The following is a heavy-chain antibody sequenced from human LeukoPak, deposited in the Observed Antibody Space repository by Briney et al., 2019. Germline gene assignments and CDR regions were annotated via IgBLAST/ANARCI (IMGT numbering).Heavy chain of an antibody. V-gene: IGHV1-69*13. Sequence: SVTVSCKASGYTFISYGISWVRHAPGQGLEWMGGIIPIFGTANYAQKFQGRVTITADESTSTAYMELSSLRSEDTAVYYCARGAMNFDYWGQGTLVTVSS. CDR2: IIPIFGTA. J-gene: IGHJ4*02. CDR3: ARGAMNFDY. CDR1: GYTFISYG. D-gene: IGHD2-2*01.